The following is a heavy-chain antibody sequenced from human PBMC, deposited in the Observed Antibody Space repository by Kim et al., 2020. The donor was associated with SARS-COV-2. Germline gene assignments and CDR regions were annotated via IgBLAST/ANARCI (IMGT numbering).Heavy chain of an antibody. D-gene: IGHD6-6*01. J-gene: IGHJ4*02. V-gene: IGHV1-2*02. CDR3: ARDWLRSSSAGDY. Sequence: YAQKFQGRVTMTRDTSISTAYMELSRLRSDDTAVYYCARDWLRSSSAGDYWGQGTLVTVSS.